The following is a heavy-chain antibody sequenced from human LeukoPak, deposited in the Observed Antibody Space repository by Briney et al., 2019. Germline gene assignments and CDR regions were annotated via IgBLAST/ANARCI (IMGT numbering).Heavy chain of an antibody. CDR2: IYYSGST. V-gene: IGHV4-39*01. CDR1: GGSISSSSYY. CDR3: ASPPRYCSGGSCLDY. D-gene: IGHD2-15*01. J-gene: IGHJ4*02. Sequence: PSETLSLTCTVSGGSISSSSYYWGWIRQPPGKGLEWIGSIYYSGSTYYNPSLKSRVTISVDTSKNQFSLKLSSVTAADTAVYYCASPPRYCSGGSCLDYWGQGTLVTVSS.